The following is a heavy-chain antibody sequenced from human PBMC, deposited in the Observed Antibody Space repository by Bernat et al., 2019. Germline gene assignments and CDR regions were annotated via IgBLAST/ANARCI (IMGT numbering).Heavy chain of an antibody. J-gene: IGHJ3*02. CDR2: INQDGSEK. Sequence: EVQLVESGGGLVQPGFTFSSYWMSWVRQAPGKGLEWVANINQDGSEKYYVDSVKGRFTTSKNNGKNPLYLTKDSLRAEDTAVYYCARWTPDIVVVPAAMDAFDIWGQGTMVTVSS. V-gene: IGHV3-7*04. CDR3: ARWTPDIVVVPAAMDAFDI. D-gene: IGHD2-2*01. CDR1: FTFSSYW.